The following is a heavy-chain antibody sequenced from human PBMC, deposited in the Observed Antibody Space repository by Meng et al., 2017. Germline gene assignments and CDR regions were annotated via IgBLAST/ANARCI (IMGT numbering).Heavy chain of an antibody. CDR3: ARTGSCTSTSCYDYFYGLDV. Sequence: SETLSLTCTVSGGSISSGSYFWSWIRQPAGRGLEWIGRIYTSESTNYNPSLKSRVTISVETSKNQFSLRLSSVTAADTTVYYCARTGSCTSTSCYDYFYGLDVWGQGTTVTVSS. J-gene: IGHJ6*02. CDR2: IYTSEST. CDR1: GGSISSGSYF. V-gene: IGHV4-61*02. D-gene: IGHD2-2*01.